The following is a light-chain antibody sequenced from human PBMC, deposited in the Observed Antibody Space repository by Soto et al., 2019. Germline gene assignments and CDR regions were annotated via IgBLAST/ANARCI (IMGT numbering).Light chain of an antibody. J-gene: IGLJ1*01. Sequence: QSVLTQPPSASGTPGQRVTISCSGSSSNVESNYVYWYQQLPGTAPKFLIYRNNQRPSGVSDRFSGSKSGTSASLAISGLRSEDEAHYSCASWDDSLSGFYVFGSGTKVTVL. V-gene: IGLV1-47*01. CDR1: SSNVESNY. CDR2: RNN. CDR3: ASWDDSLSGFYV.